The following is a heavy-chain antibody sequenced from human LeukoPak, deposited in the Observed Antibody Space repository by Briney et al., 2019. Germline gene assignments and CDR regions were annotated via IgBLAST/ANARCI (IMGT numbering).Heavy chain of an antibody. CDR1: GYTFTSYA. V-gene: IGHV7-4-1*02. Sequence: GASVKVSCKVSGYTFTSYAMNWVRQAPGQGLEWMGWINTNTGNPTYAQGFTGRFVFSLDTSVSTAYLEIRSLKAEDSAVYFCARRSMVQHMDVWGKGTTVIVSS. D-gene: IGHD3-10*01. CDR3: ARRSMVQHMDV. CDR2: INTNTGNP. J-gene: IGHJ6*03.